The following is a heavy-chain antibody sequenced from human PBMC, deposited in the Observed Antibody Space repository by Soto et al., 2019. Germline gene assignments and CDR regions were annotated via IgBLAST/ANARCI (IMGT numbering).Heavy chain of an antibody. J-gene: IGHJ5*02. D-gene: IGHD2-2*01. V-gene: IGHV5-51*01. CDR1: GYSFTSYW. CDR3: ARGYCTTTICDSWFDP. CDR2: IYPGDSDT. Sequence: PGESLKISCTGVGYSFTSYWIGWVRQMPGKGLEWMGIIYPGDSDTRYSPSFQGQVTISADKSITTAYLQWSSLKASDTAMYYCARGYCTTTICDSWFDPWGHGTLVTVPS.